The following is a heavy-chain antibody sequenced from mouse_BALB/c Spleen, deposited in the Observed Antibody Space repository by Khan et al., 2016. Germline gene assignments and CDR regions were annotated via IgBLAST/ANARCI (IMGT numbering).Heavy chain of an antibody. CDR1: GYAFSSYW. CDR3: ASREDYDGLG. CDR2: IYPGDGDT. V-gene: IGHV1-80*01. Sequence: QVQLQQSGAELVRPGSSVKISCKASGYAFSSYWMNWVKQRPGQGLEWIGQIYPGDGDTNYNGKFKGKATLTADKSSSTAYMQLSSLTSEDSAAYFGASREDYDGLGWGAGTTVTVSS. D-gene: IGHD2-4*01. J-gene: IGHJ1*01.